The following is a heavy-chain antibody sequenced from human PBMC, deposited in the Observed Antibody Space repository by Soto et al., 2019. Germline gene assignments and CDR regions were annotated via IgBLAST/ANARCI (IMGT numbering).Heavy chain of an antibody. CDR1: GASISSSTYY. J-gene: IGHJ4*02. V-gene: IGHV4-39*01. CDR2: IYYSGSA. D-gene: IGHD2-2*01. Sequence: ETLSLTCTVSGASISSSTYYWAWIRQPPGKGLEWIGRIYYSGSAYYNPSLKSRVTISVDTSKNQFSLKLSSVTAADTAVYYCSGYCGSTACPTFSDYWGQGTLVTVSS. CDR3: SGYCGSTACPTFSDY.